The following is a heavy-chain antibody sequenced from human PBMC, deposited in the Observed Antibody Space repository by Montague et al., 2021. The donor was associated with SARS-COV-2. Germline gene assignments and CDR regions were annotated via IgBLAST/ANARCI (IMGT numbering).Heavy chain of an antibody. CDR1: GFTFSSYW. D-gene: IGHD5-24*01. Sequence: SLRLSCAASGFTFSSYWMHWARQAPGKGLVWVSCINSDGSITTYADSVKGRFTISRDNAKNTVYMQMNSLRAEDTAVYYCVRPPRGGYNYPFDYWGLGTLVTVSS. J-gene: IGHJ4*02. CDR3: VRPPRGGYNYPFDY. V-gene: IGHV3-74*01. CDR2: INSDGSIT.